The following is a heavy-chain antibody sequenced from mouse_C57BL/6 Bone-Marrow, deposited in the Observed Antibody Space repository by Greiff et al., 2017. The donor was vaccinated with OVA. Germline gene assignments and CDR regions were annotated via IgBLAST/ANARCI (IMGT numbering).Heavy chain of an antibody. CDR3: ARGDY. Sequence: DVKLVESGGGLVKPGGSLKLSCAASGFTFSSYAMSWVRQTPEKRLAWVATISDGGSYTYYPDNVKGRFTISRDNAKNNLYLQMSHLKSEDTAMYYCARGDYWGQGTTLTVSS. V-gene: IGHV5-4*03. CDR1: GFTFSSYA. J-gene: IGHJ2*01. CDR2: ISDGGSYT.